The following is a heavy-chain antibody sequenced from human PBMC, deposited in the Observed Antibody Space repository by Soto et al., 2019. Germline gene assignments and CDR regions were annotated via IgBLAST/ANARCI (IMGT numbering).Heavy chain of an antibody. V-gene: IGHV4-59*01. Sequence: LGTLSLTCTVSGGSISSYYWSWIRQPPGKGLEWIGYIYYSGSTNYNPSLKSRVTISVDTSKNQFSLKLSSVTAADTAVYYCARAYYDFWSGHFDYWGQGTLVTVSS. CDR1: GGSISSYY. CDR3: ARAYYDFWSGHFDY. CDR2: IYYSGST. D-gene: IGHD3-3*01. J-gene: IGHJ4*02.